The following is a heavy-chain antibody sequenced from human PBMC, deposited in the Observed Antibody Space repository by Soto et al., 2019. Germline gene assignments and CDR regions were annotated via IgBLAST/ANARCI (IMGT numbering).Heavy chain of an antibody. V-gene: IGHV3-33*01. J-gene: IGHJ4*02. Sequence: QVPLVESGGGVVQPGRSLRLSCAASGFTFSSYGMHWVRQAPGKGLEWVAVIWYDGSNKYYPDSVKGRFTIPRDNFKNTLYLQMNSLRAEDTAVYYFARWGIPAGDYWGQGTLVTVSS. CDR2: IWYDGSNK. D-gene: IGHD6-13*01. CDR3: ARWGIPAGDY. CDR1: GFTFSSYG.